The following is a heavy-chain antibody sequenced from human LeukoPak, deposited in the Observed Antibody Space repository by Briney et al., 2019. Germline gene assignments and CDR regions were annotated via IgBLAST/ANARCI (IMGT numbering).Heavy chain of an antibody. Sequence: ASVKVPCKASGYTFTSYYMHWVRQAPGQGLEWMGIINPSGGSTSYAQKFQGRVTMTKDTSTSTVYMELSSLRSEDTAVYYCARSFQAENPPTDYWGQGTLVTVSS. J-gene: IGHJ4*02. CDR3: ARSFQAENPPTDY. CDR1: GYTFTSYY. CDR2: INPSGGST. V-gene: IGHV1-46*01.